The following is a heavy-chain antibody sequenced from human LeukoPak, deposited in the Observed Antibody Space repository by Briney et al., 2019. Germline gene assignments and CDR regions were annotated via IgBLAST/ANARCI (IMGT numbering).Heavy chain of an antibody. Sequence: SETLSLTCAVYGGSFSGYYWSWILQPPGKGLEWIGEINHSGSTNYNPSLKSRVTISVDTSKNQFSLKLSSVTAADTAVYYCARHSYGDYEQCFDYWGQGTLVTVSS. CDR2: INHSGST. CDR3: ARHSYGDYEQCFDY. D-gene: IGHD4-17*01. V-gene: IGHV4-34*01. J-gene: IGHJ4*02. CDR1: GGSFSGYY.